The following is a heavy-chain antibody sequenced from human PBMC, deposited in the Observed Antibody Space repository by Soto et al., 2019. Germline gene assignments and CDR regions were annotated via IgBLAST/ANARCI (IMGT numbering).Heavy chain of an antibody. J-gene: IGHJ4*02. D-gene: IGHD1-26*01. Sequence: GGSLRLSCAGSGFTFSGYAKSWVRQAPGKGLEWVSVIHGGGNSAYYADSVKGRFTISRDNSKNSLYLQMNSLRAEDTAVYYCARDWSGSYFERYYWGQGTLVTVSS. V-gene: IGHV3-23*01. CDR1: GFTFSGYA. CDR2: IHGGGNSA. CDR3: ARDWSGSYFERYY.